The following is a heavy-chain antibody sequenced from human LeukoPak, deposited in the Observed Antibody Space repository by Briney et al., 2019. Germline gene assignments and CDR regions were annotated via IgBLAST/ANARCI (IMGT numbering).Heavy chain of an antibody. Sequence: GGSLRLSCAASGFTFSNYWMHWVRQAPGKGLVWVSRINTDGSSTDYADSVKGRFSTSRDNAKNTLYLQMNSLRAEDTAVYYCASGRLVGAPDYWGQGTLVTVSS. J-gene: IGHJ4*02. D-gene: IGHD1-26*01. CDR3: ASGRLVGAPDY. CDR1: GFTFSNYW. V-gene: IGHV3-74*01. CDR2: INTDGSST.